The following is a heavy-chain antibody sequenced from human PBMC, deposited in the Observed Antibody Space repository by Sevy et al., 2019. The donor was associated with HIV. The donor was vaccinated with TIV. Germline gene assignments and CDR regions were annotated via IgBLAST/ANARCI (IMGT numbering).Heavy chain of an antibody. CDR3: VRGGRGRYSRSWLWGDY. J-gene: IGHJ4*02. Sequence: GGYLRLSCATSGFMFSDFYMNWIRQAPGKGLEWVSYISSSASTIYYADSMKGRFTISRDNAKNALYLQMNSRRAEDKAYYYCVRGGRGRYSRSWLWGDYWGQGALVTVSS. CDR2: ISSSASTI. D-gene: IGHD6-13*01. CDR1: GFMFSDFY. V-gene: IGHV3-11*01.